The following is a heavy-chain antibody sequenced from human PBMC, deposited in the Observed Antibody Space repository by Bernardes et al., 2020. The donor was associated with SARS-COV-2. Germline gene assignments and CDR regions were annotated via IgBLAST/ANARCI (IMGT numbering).Heavy chain of an antibody. CDR3: AREVIVVVPAAIRYYYYGMDV. D-gene: IGHD2-2*02. CDR2: IKQDGSEK. V-gene: IGHV3-7*01. J-gene: IGHJ6*02. Sequence: GSLRLSCAASGFTFSSYWMSWVRQAPGKGLEWVANIKQDGSEKYYVDSVKGRFTISRDNAKNSLYLQMNSLRAEDTAVYYCAREVIVVVPAAIRYYYYGMDVWGQGTTVTVSS. CDR1: GFTFSSYW.